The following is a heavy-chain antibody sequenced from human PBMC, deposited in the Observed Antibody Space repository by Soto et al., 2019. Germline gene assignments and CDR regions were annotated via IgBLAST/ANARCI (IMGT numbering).Heavy chain of an antibody. Sequence: PGGSLRISCSASGFTVSSYCMHWVRHAPCKGLEWVAVISYDGSNKYYADSVKGRFTISRDNSKNTLYLQMNSLRAEDTAVYYCARVTDDYAGSGHRIRLEVCGQRTAGTVS. CDR3: ARVTDDYAGSGHRIRLEV. D-gene: IGHD3-22*01. J-gene: IGHJ6*02. CDR1: GFTVSSYC. CDR2: ISYDGSNK. V-gene: IGHV3-30*03.